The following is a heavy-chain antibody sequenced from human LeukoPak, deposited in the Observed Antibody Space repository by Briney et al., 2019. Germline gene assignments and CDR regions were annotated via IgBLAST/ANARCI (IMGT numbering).Heavy chain of an antibody. CDR3: ARQEIGLRSFDP. V-gene: IGHV4-39*01. Sequence: SETLSLTCTVSGGSISSALYHWGWIRQPPGKNLEWLGSVYYTGSTHNNPSLKSRVTISVDTSQNQFSLNLSSVTAADTAVYYCARQEIGLRSFDPWGQGTLVTVSS. D-gene: IGHD3/OR15-3a*01. CDR1: GGSISSALYH. J-gene: IGHJ5*02. CDR2: VYYTGST.